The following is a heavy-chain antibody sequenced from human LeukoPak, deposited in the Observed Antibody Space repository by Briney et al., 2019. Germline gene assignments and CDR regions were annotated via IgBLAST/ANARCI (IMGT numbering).Heavy chain of an antibody. Sequence: GALRLSFSASGFVFSASYMSWVRKAPGKGLEWVATIKPDGSEKYHVDSVSGRFTISRDNTNDSLFLQMNSLRVDDAAVYYCVRGGTYWTVSWGQGTLVNVS. CDR2: IKPDGSEK. CDR3: VRGGTYWTVS. V-gene: IGHV3-7*01. J-gene: IGHJ5*01. CDR1: GFVFSASY.